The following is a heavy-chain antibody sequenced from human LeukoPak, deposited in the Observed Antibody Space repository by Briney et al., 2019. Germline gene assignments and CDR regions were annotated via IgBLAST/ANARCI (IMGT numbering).Heavy chain of an antibody. V-gene: IGHV4-31*03. CDR2: IYYSGST. J-gene: IGHJ5*02. Sequence: PSESLSVTCIVSGGCISSGGYYWSWVRQPPGKGLEWIGYIYYSGSTYYNPSLKGRVTISVDTSKNQFSLKLSSVTAADTAVYYSARGLHWDIVEVVAKALRGWFDPWGQGTLVTVSS. CDR3: ARGLHWDIVEVVAKALRGWFDP. CDR1: GGCISSGGYY. D-gene: IGHD2-15*01.